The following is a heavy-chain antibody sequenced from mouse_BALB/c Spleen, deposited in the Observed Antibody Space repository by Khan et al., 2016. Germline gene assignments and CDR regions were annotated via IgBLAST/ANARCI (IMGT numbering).Heavy chain of an antibody. J-gene: IGHJ4*01. CDR1: GYTFTNYG. CDR3: ARRPYAMDY. CDR2: INTYTGEP. V-gene: IGHV9-3-1*01. Sequence: QIQLVPSFPYLKKPGETVKISCKASGYTFTNYGMNWVKQAPGKGLKWMGWINTYTGEPTYADDFKGRFAFSLETSASTAYLQINNLKNEDTATYFCARRPYAMDYWGQGTSVTVSS.